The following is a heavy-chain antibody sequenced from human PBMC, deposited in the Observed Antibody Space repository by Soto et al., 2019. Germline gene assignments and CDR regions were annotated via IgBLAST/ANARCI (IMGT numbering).Heavy chain of an antibody. Sequence: TSETLSLTCTVSGDSISTFYWGWMRQSPGKELEWIGYVYYTGSTNYNPSLKSRVTISVDRSKNQFSLKLTSANAADTVVYYCARGRTVRNYADDSSDYFYFFDYWGQGTQVTVSS. CDR3: ARGRTVRNYADDSSDYFYFFDY. J-gene: IGHJ4*02. D-gene: IGHD3-22*01. CDR2: VYYTGST. V-gene: IGHV4-59*01. CDR1: GDSISTFY.